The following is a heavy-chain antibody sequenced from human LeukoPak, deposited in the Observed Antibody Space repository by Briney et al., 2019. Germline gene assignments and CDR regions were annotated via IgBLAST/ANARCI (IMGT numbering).Heavy chain of an antibody. J-gene: IGHJ4*02. CDR3: ARDVCSSTSCYLGY. CDR2: INPNSGGT. CDR1: GYTFTGSY. V-gene: IGHV1-2*02. Sequence: ASVKVSCKASGYTFTGSYMHWVRQAPGQGLEWMGLINPNSGGTNYPQAFQGRVTMTRDTSINTAYRELSGLRSDDTAVYYCARDVCSSTSCYLGYWGQGTLVTVSS. D-gene: IGHD2-2*01.